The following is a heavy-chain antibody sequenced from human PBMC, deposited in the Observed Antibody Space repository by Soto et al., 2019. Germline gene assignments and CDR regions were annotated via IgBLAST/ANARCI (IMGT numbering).Heavy chain of an antibody. V-gene: IGHV4-30-2*01. CDR3: ARVPGP. CDR1: GDSISSGGFS. CDR2: IYHSGSS. Sequence: SETLSLTCAVSGDSISSGGFSWGWIRQPPGKGLEWIGYIYHSGSSFYNPSLKSRVTISVDRSKNQFSLKLSSVTAADTAVYYCARVPGPWGQGTLVTVSS. J-gene: IGHJ5*02.